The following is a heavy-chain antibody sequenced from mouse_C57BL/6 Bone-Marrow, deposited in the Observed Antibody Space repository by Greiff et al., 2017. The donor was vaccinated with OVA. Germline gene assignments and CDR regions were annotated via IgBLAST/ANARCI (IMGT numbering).Heavy chain of an antibody. CDR3: AREGIYDGYYGRLNFAY. J-gene: IGHJ3*01. CDR1: GYTFTSYW. Sequence: QVQLQQPGAELVMPGASVKLSCKASGYTFTSYWMPWVKQRPGQGLEWFGEIDPSVSFTNYIQKFKGKSTLTVDKSSSTAYMQLSSLTSEDSAVYYCAREGIYDGYYGRLNFAYWGQGTLVTVSA. CDR2: IDPSVSFT. D-gene: IGHD2-3*01. V-gene: IGHV1-69*01.